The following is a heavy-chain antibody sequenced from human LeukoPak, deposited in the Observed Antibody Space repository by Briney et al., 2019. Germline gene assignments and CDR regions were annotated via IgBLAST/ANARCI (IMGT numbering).Heavy chain of an antibody. CDR1: GFTFSSYA. J-gene: IGHJ4*02. CDR2: ILYDGSNK. V-gene: IGHV3-30*04. D-gene: IGHD6-13*01. Sequence: PGGSLRLSCAASGFTFSSYAMHWVRQAPGKGLEWVAVILYDGSNKYYADSVKGRFTISRDNSKNTLYLQMNSLRAEDTAVYYCARVYSSSWDIDYWGQGTLVTVSS. CDR3: ARVYSSSWDIDY.